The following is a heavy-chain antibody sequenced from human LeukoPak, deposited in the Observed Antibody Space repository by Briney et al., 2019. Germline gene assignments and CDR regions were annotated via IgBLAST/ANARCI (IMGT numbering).Heavy chain of an antibody. CDR3: AKEEQLPPIKGSSDSSPIIYYYYMDV. Sequence: GGSLRLSCAASGFTFSSYAMSWVRQAPGKGLEWVSAISGSGGSTYYADSVKGRFTISRDNSKNTLYLQMNSLRAEDTAVLYCAKEEQLPPIKGSSDSSPIIYYYYMDVWGKGTTVTVSS. D-gene: IGHD6-13*01. CDR2: ISGSGGST. CDR1: GFTFSSYA. V-gene: IGHV3-23*01. J-gene: IGHJ6*03.